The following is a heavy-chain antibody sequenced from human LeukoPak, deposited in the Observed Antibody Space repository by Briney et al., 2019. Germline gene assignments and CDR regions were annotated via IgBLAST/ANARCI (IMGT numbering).Heavy chain of an antibody. CDR1: GFTFSSYG. CDR3: ARGDYDILTGYRAPFDY. CDR2: ISGSGGST. J-gene: IGHJ4*02. Sequence: GGTLRLSCAASGFTFSSYGMSWVRQAPGKGLEWVSAISGSGGSTYYADSVKGRFTISRDNSKNTLYLQMNSLIAEDTAVYYCARGDYDILTGYRAPFDYWGQGTLVTVSS. V-gene: IGHV3-23*01. D-gene: IGHD3-9*01.